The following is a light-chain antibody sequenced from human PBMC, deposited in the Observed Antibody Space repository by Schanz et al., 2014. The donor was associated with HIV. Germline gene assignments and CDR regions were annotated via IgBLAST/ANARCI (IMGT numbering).Light chain of an antibody. Sequence: QSVLTQPPSVSGAPGQRVTISCTGSSSNIGTGYDVHWFQHLPGTAPKLLIYDSNNRPSGVPDRFSGFKSDTSASLAITGLQAEDEAEYYCQSYDSSLGGYVFGTGTKLTVL. CDR3: QSYDSSLGGYV. J-gene: IGLJ1*01. CDR1: SSNIGTGYD. V-gene: IGLV1-40*01. CDR2: DSN.